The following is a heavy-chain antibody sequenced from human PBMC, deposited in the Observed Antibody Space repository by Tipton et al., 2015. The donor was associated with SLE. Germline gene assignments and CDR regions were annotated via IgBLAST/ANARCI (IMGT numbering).Heavy chain of an antibody. CDR2: IYYNGRT. CDR3: ARDTYYAFDY. Sequence: TLSLTCTVSGGPTSSYYWSWIRQPPGKGLEWLGYIYYNGRTNYNPSLKSQVSNSIDTSKNQFSLKVTSVTAADTAVYYCARDTYYAFDYWGQGRLVTVSS. CDR1: GGPTSSYY. D-gene: IGHD3-10*01. V-gene: IGHV4-59*01. J-gene: IGHJ4*02.